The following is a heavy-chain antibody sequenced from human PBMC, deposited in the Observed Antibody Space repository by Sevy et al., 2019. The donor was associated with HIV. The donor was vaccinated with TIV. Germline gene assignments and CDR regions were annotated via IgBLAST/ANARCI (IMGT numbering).Heavy chain of an antibody. Sequence: ETLSLTCAVYGGSFSGYYWSWIRQPPGKGLEWIGEINHSGSTNYNPSLKSRVTISLDTSKNQFSLKLSSVTAADTAVYYCARHCGGDCSHAFDIWGQGTMVTVSS. V-gene: IGHV4-34*01. J-gene: IGHJ3*02. CDR1: GGSFSGYY. D-gene: IGHD2-21*02. CDR2: INHSGST. CDR3: ARHCGGDCSHAFDI.